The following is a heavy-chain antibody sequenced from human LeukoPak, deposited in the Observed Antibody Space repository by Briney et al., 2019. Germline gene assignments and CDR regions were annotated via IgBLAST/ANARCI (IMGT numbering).Heavy chain of an antibody. Sequence: KPGGSLRLSCAASGFTFSDYYMTWIRRAPGQGLEWISYVSGSDENKYYAGSVRGRFAISRDNAEKSLFLQMSNVRAEDTAVYYCARAGLGGHYIDYWGQGTLVTVSS. V-gene: IGHV3-11*01. CDR1: GFTFSDYY. J-gene: IGHJ4*02. CDR2: VSGSDENK. D-gene: IGHD2-15*01. CDR3: ARAGLGGHYIDY.